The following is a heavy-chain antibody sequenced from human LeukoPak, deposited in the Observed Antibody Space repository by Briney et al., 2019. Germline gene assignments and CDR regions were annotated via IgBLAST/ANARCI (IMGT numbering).Heavy chain of an antibody. CDR2: IYYSGST. Sequence: SETLSLTCTVSGGSISSYYWSWIRRPPGKGLEWIGYIYYSGSTNYNPSLKSRVTISVDTSKNQFSLKLSSVTAADTAVYYCARDIVVVVAATQSHAFDIWGQGTMVTVSS. D-gene: IGHD2-15*01. CDR3: ARDIVVVVAATQSHAFDI. CDR1: GGSISSYY. V-gene: IGHV4-59*01. J-gene: IGHJ3*02.